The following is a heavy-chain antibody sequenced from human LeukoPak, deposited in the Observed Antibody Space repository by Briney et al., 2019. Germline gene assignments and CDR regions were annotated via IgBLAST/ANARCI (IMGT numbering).Heavy chain of an antibody. J-gene: IGHJ6*02. V-gene: IGHV3-23*01. CDR2: ISGSAARA. CDR3: AKEVVLGETNYYYYGMDV. CDR1: GFNFRGYA. D-gene: IGHD1-26*01. Sequence: PGGSLRLSCAASGFNFRGYAMSWVRQAPGKGLEWVSAISGSAARAHYTESVRGRFTISRDNSQNMLHLQMNSLRAEDTAVYYCAKEVVLGETNYYYYGMDVWGQGTTVTV.